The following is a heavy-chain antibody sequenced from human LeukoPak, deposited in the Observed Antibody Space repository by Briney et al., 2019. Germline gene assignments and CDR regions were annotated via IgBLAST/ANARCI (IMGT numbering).Heavy chain of an antibody. CDR2: INSDGRST. CDR1: GMIFSIDW. V-gene: IGHV3-74*01. J-gene: IGHJ2*01. CDR3: ARGGCSGGSCYYWYFDL. D-gene: IGHD2-15*01. Sequence: GESLRLSCVASGMIFSIDWMHWVRQPPGKGLEWVSRINSDGRSTSYVDSVKGRFTIARDNAKNTLYLHMNSLRAEDTAVYYCARGGCSGGSCYYWYFDLWGRGTLVTVSS.